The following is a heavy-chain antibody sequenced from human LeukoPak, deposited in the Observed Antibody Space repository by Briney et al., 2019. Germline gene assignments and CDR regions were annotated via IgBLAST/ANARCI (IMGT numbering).Heavy chain of an antibody. V-gene: IGHV4-30-4*08. D-gene: IGHD6-13*01. Sequence: SETLSLTCTVSGGSISSGDYYWSWIRQPPGKGLEWIGYIYYSGSTYYNPSLKSRVTISVDTSKNQFPLKLSSVTAADTAVYYCARDSGIAAAGTNYFDYWGQGTLVTVSS. CDR1: GGSISSGDYY. J-gene: IGHJ4*02. CDR3: ARDSGIAAAGTNYFDY. CDR2: IYYSGST.